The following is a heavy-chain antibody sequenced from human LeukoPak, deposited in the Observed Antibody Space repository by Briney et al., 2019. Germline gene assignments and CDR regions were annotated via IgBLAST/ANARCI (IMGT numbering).Heavy chain of an antibody. CDR1: GYSFSDYW. Sequence: GESLKISCKGSGYSFSDYWIGWVRQAPGKGLVWVSRINSDGSSTSYADSVKGRFTISRDNAKNTLYLQMNSLRAEDTAVYYCARSPSYGYVDYWGQGTLVTVSS. D-gene: IGHD4-17*01. V-gene: IGHV3-74*01. J-gene: IGHJ4*02. CDR3: ARSPSYGYVDY. CDR2: INSDGSST.